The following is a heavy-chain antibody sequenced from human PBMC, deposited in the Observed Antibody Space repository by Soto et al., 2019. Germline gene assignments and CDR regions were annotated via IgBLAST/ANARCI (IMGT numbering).Heavy chain of an antibody. D-gene: IGHD3-9*01. CDR2: ISGSGGST. CDR1: GFTFSSYA. Sequence: EVQLLESGGGLVQPGGSLRLSCAASGFTFSSYAMSWVRQAPGKGLEWVSAISGSGGSTYYADSVKGRFTISRDNPKNKLYLQMNSLRAEDTAVYYCAKVENYDILTGYLGGFDYWGQGTLVTVSS. CDR3: AKVENYDILTGYLGGFDY. V-gene: IGHV3-23*01. J-gene: IGHJ4*02.